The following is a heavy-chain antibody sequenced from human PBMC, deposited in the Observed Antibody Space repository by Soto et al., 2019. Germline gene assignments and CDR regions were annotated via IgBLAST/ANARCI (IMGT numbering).Heavy chain of an antibody. D-gene: IGHD4-17*01. CDR1: GGSISSGGYY. CDR3: ARARTVTTFFDY. J-gene: IGHJ4*02. V-gene: IGHV4-31*03. Sequence: NPSETLSLTCTVSGGSISSGGYYWSWIRQHPGKGLEWIGYIYYSGSTYYNPSLKSRVTISVDTSKNQFSLKLSSVTAADTAVYYCARARTVTTFFDYWGQGTLVTVSS. CDR2: IYYSGST.